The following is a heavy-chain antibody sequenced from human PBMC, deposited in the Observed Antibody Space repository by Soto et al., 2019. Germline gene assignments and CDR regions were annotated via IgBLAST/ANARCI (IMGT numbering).Heavy chain of an antibody. J-gene: IGHJ4*02. V-gene: IGHV4-28*03. CDR2: IYYSGTT. CDR1: GYSISSSNW. D-gene: IGHD7-27*01. CDR3: ARGPSGDKVDS. Sequence: PSETLSLTCAVSGYSISSSNWWGWIRQPPGKGLEWIGYIYYSGTTYYNPSLESRVTMSVDTSKNQISLTLTSVSAADTAVYYCARGPSGDKVDSWGQGTLVTSPQ.